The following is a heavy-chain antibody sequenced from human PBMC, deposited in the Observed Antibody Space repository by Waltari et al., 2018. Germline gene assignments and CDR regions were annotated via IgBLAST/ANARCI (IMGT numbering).Heavy chain of an antibody. D-gene: IGHD1-1*01. V-gene: IGHV3-7*01. Sequence: EVQLVESGGGLVQPGGSLRLSCAASGFTFSSYWMSWVRQAPGKGLEWVANIKQDGSEKYDVDSVKGRFTISRDNAKNSLYLQMNSLRAEDTAVYYCARDNELYYFDYWGQGTLVTVSS. CDR3: ARDNELYYFDY. CDR1: GFTFSSYW. CDR2: IKQDGSEK. J-gene: IGHJ4*02.